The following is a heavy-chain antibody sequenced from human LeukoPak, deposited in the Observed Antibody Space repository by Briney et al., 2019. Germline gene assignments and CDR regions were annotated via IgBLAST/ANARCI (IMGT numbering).Heavy chain of an antibody. CDR2: INHSGST. CDR1: GGSFSGYY. CDR3: ACRTRYYYDSSGYYQDY. J-gene: IGHJ4*02. D-gene: IGHD3-22*01. V-gene: IGHV4-34*01. Sequence: PSETLSLTCAVYGGSFSGYYWSWIRQPPEKGLEWIGEINHSGSTNYNPSLKGRVTISVDTSKNQFSLKLSSVTAADTAVYYCACRTRYYYDSSGYYQDYWGQGTLVTVSS.